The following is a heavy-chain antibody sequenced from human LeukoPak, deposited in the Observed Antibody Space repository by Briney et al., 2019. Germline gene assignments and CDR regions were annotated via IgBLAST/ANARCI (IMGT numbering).Heavy chain of an antibody. D-gene: IGHD3-10*01. CDR2: IKQDGSEE. CDR3: AREEVLWFGELFYDY. J-gene: IGHJ4*02. V-gene: IGHV3-7*03. Sequence: PGGSLRLSCAASGFTFSSYWMSWVRQAPGKGLEWVANIKQDGSEEYYVDSVKGRFTISRDNAKNSLYLQMNSLRAEDTAVYYCAREEVLWFGELFYDYWGQGTLVTVSS. CDR1: GFTFSSYW.